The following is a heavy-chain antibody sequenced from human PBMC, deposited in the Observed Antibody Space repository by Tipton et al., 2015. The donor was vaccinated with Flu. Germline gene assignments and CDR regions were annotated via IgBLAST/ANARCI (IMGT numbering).Heavy chain of an antibody. CDR2: IIPVIGTT. CDR3: AREAGTKPPFWTTSSNGYYCMDV. D-gene: IGHD3/OR15-3a*01. V-gene: IGHV1-69*06. Sequence: QLVQSGAEVKKPGSSVKVSCQASGGTFSSYGVSWVRQAPGQGLEWMGGIIPVIGTTNYALKFQGRVTITADKYTSTAYMELSSLRSDDTAVYYCAREAGTKPPFWTTSSNGYYCMDVWGKGTTVTVSS. CDR1: GGTFSSYG. J-gene: IGHJ6*03.